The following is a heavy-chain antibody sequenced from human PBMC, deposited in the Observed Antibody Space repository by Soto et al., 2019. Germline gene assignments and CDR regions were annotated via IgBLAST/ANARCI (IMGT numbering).Heavy chain of an antibody. CDR3: ARRAPGGYCSGGSCYSVYYYYYMDV. D-gene: IGHD2-15*01. Sequence: SETLSLTCTVSGGSISSYYWSWIRQPPGKGLEWLGYIYYSGSTNYNPSLKSRVTISVDTSKNQFSLKLSSVTAADTAVYYCARRAPGGYCSGGSCYSVYYYYYMDVWGKGTTVTVSS. J-gene: IGHJ6*03. CDR1: GGSISSYY. V-gene: IGHV4-59*08. CDR2: IYYSGST.